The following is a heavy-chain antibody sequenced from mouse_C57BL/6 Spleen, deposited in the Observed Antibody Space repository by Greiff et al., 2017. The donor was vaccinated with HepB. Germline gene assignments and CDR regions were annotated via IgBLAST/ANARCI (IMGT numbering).Heavy chain of an antibody. D-gene: IGHD1-1*01. V-gene: IGHV1-55*01. J-gene: IGHJ3*01. CDR2: IYPGSGST. CDR1: GYTFTSYW. CDR3: ARGADYYGSSPLAY. Sequence: QVQLQQPGAELVKPGASVKMSCKASGYTFTSYWITWVKQRPGQGLEWIGDIYPGSGSTNYNEKFKSKATLTVETSSSTAYMQLSSLTSEVSAVYDGARGADYYGSSPLAYWGQGTLVTVSA.